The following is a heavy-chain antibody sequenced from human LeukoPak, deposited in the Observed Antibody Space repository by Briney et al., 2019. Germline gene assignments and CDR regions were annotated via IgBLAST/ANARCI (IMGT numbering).Heavy chain of an antibody. J-gene: IGHJ6*02. CDR2: IRYDGSNK. D-gene: IGHD4-17*01. V-gene: IGHV3-30*02. Sequence: GGSLRLSCAASGFTFSSYGMHWVRPAPGKGLEWVAFIRYDGSNKYYADSVKGRFTISRDNSKNTLYLQMNSLRAEDTAVYYCAKGTVTIGIYYYYGMDVWGQGTTVTVSS. CDR3: AKGTVTIGIYYYYGMDV. CDR1: GFTFSSYG.